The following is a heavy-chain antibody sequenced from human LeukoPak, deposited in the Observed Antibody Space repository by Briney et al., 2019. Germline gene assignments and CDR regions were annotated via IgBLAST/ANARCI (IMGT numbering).Heavy chain of an antibody. V-gene: IGHV1-24*01. Sequence: ASVKVSCKVSGYTLSEISMHRVRQAPGKGLEWMGGFDPEDGETIYAQKFQGRVTMTEDTSTDTAYMELSSLRSEDTAVYYCATYYYDSSGYIPMFDNWGQGTLVTVSS. CDR1: GYTLSEIS. J-gene: IGHJ4*02. D-gene: IGHD3-22*01. CDR3: ATYYYDSSGYIPMFDN. CDR2: FDPEDGET.